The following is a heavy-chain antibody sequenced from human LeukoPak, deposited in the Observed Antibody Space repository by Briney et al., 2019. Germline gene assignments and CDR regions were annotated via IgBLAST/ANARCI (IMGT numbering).Heavy chain of an antibody. CDR3: ARDLGRYSGYAKYGRADYYDSSGYPDY. CDR2: INPNSGGT. D-gene: IGHD3-22*01. V-gene: IGHV1-2*02. J-gene: IGHJ4*02. Sequence: RASVKVSCKASGYTFTGYYMHWVRQAPGQGLGWMGWINPNSGGTNYAQKFQGRVTMTRDTSISTAYMELSRLRSDDTAVYYCARDLGRYSGYAKYGRADYYDSSGYPDYWGQGTPVTVSS. CDR1: GYTFTGYY.